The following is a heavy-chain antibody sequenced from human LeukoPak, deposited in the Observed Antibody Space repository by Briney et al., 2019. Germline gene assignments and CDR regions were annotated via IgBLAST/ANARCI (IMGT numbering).Heavy chain of an antibody. CDR3: AVYDSSGYWFDY. CDR2: IYYSGST. J-gene: IGHJ4*02. CDR1: GGSISSSSYY. V-gene: IGHV4-39*02. D-gene: IGHD3-22*01. Sequence: SETLSLTCTVSGGSISSSSYYWGWTRQPPGKGLEWIGSIYYSGSTYYNPSLKSRVTISVDTSKNHFSLKLSSVTAADTAVYYCAVYDSSGYWFDYWGQGTLVTVSS.